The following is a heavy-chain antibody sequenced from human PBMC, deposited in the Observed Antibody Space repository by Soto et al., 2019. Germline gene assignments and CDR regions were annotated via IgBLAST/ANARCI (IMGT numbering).Heavy chain of an antibody. CDR3: ARDLGILTGYYGIDY. CDR1: GFIFSSYA. D-gene: IGHD3-9*01. Sequence: GGSLRLSCAASGFIFSSYAMSWVRQAPGKGLVWVSRINSDGSSTSYADSVKGRFTISRDNAKNTLYLQMNSLRAEDTAVYYCARDLGILTGYYGIDYWGQGTLVTVSS. J-gene: IGHJ4*02. CDR2: INSDGSST. V-gene: IGHV3-74*01.